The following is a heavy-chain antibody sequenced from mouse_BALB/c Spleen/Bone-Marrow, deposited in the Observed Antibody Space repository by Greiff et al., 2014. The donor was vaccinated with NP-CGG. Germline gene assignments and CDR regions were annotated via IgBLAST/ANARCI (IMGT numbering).Heavy chain of an antibody. J-gene: IGHJ2*01. V-gene: IGHV1-7*01. CDR2: INPSTTYS. Sequence: QVQLQQPGAELAKPGASVKMSCKASGYTFTSYWMHWVKQRPGQGLEWIGYINPSTTYSAYNQKFKDKATLTADKSSSTAYMQLSSLTSEDSAVYYCALYYRYDCFDYWGQGTTLTVSS. CDR3: ALYYRYDCFDY. D-gene: IGHD2-14*01. CDR1: GYTFTSYW.